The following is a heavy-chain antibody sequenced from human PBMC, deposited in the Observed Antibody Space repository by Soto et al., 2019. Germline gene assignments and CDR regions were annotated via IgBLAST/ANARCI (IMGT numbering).Heavy chain of an antibody. V-gene: IGHV3-33*01. CDR3: AREGIHSSNWSLDY. J-gene: IGHJ4*02. Sequence: PGGSLRLSCAASEFSFTGYGMHWVRQAPGKGLEWVAVIWYDGTHISYADSVKGRFTISRDNSRDTLYLQMNSLRAEDTAVYYCAREGIHSSNWSLDYWGQGTLVTVCS. CDR2: IWYDGTHI. CDR1: EFSFTGYG. D-gene: IGHD6-13*01.